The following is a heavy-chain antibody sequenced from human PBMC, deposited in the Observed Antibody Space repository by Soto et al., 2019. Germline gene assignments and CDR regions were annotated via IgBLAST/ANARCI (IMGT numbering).Heavy chain of an antibody. CDR3: ARRSQLGYSFDY. Sequence: SETLSLTCTVAGGSISSSAFHWGWIRQPPGKGLAWIGNIYSSGSTYYNPSLQGRITISVDTSKNQFSLRLSSVTAADTAVYYCARRSQLGYSFDYWGQGTLVTVSS. CDR2: IYSSGST. V-gene: IGHV4-39*01. CDR1: GGSISSSAFH. J-gene: IGHJ4*02. D-gene: IGHD2-15*01.